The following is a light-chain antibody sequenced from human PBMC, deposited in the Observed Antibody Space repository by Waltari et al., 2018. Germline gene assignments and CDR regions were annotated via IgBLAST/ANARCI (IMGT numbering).Light chain of an antibody. CDR3: AAWDDNLLYV. Sequence: QSVLTQPPSASGTPGPRVTIPCSGSSPDTGDNSVYWYKQPPGTAPKLLIYGNTQRPSGVPDRFSGSKSGTSASLAISDLRSEDEADYYCAAWDDNLLYVFGTGTKVTVL. J-gene: IGLJ1*01. V-gene: IGLV1-47*01. CDR1: SPDTGDNS. CDR2: GNT.